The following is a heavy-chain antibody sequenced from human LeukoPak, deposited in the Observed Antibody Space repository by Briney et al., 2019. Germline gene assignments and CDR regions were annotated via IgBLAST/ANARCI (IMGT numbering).Heavy chain of an antibody. D-gene: IGHD6-19*01. Sequence: GGSLRLSCAASGFTFSSHSMNWVRQAPGKGLEWVSSISSSSSYIYYADSVKGRFTISRDNAKNSLYLQMNRLRAEDTAVYYCARVAGPFDYWGQGTLVTVSS. J-gene: IGHJ4*02. CDR1: GFTFSSHS. CDR2: ISSSSSYI. CDR3: ARVAGPFDY. V-gene: IGHV3-21*01.